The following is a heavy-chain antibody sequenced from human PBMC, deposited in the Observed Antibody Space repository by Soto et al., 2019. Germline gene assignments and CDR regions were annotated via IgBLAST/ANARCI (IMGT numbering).Heavy chain of an antibody. V-gene: IGHV2-5*02. J-gene: IGHJ6*02. CDR1: GFSLSTGGVG. CDR3: AHSRCGGDCLQSYSSHYYYGMDV. CDR2: IYWDDDK. Sequence: QITLKESGPSLVKPTQTLTLTCTFSGFSLSTGGVGVGWIRQPPGKALEWLALIYWDDDKRYSPSLRSRLTVTKAPSKHQVVLTMTNMAPVDTATYYCAHSRCGGDCLQSYSSHYYYGMDVWGQGTTVTVSS. D-gene: IGHD2-21*02.